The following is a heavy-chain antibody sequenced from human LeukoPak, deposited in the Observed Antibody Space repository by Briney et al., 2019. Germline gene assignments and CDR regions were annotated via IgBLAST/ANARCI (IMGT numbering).Heavy chain of an antibody. Sequence: GGSLRLSCAASGFTFSSYTMSWVRQAPGKGLEWVSTITTSDGNTYYADSVKGRFTISRDNSKNTLYLQMNNLRVEDTALYYCAREDSSSWLALDYWGQGTLVTVSS. D-gene: IGHD6-13*01. V-gene: IGHV3-23*01. CDR1: GFTFSSYT. CDR2: ITTSDGNT. CDR3: AREDSSSWLALDY. J-gene: IGHJ4*02.